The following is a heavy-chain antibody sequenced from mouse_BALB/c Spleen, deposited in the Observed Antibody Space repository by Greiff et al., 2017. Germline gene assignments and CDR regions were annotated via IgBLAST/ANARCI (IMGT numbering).Heavy chain of an antibody. CDR3: ARSGTSWYFDV. V-gene: IGHV14-1*02. CDR2: IDPENGNT. CDR1: GFNIKDYY. D-gene: IGHD4-1*01. Sequence: QLQQSGAELVRPGALVKLSCKASGFNIKDYYMHWVKQRPEQGLEWIGWIDPENGNTIYDPKFQGKASITADTSSNTAYLQLSSLTSEDTAVYYCARSGTSWYFDVWGAGTTVTVSS. J-gene: IGHJ1*01.